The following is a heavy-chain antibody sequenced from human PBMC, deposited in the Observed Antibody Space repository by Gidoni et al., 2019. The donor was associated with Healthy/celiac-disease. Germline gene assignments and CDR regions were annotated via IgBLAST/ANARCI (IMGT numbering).Heavy chain of an antibody. Sequence: QVQLVESGGGLVKPGGSLRLSCAASGFTFRDYYMSWIRQAPGKGLEWVSYISSSSSYTNYADSVKGRFTISRDNAKNSLYLQMNSLRAEDTAVYYCARDTGSSWYGYYYYGMDVWGQGTTVTVSS. CDR2: ISSSSSYT. J-gene: IGHJ6*02. CDR1: GFTFRDYY. CDR3: ARDTGSSWYGYYYYGMDV. V-gene: IGHV3-11*05. D-gene: IGHD6-13*01.